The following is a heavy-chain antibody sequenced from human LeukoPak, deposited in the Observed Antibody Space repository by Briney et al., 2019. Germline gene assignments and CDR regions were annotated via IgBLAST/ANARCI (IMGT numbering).Heavy chain of an antibody. CDR3: ARDFGGDGYNS. J-gene: IGHJ4*02. CDR2: IWFDESNK. D-gene: IGHD5-24*01. Sequence: AGGSLTLSCVAPGFTFSDYGMHWVRQAPGKGLEWVAVIWFDESNKYYADSVKGRFTISRDNSKNTLYLQMNSLRVEDTAVYYCARDFGGDGYNSWGQGTLVTVSS. CDR1: GFTFSDYG. V-gene: IGHV3-33*01.